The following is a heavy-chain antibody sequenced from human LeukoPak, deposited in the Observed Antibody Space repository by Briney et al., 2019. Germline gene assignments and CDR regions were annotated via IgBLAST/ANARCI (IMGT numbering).Heavy chain of an antibody. CDR1: GFTFSSYL. CDR3: ARAVAATPGAFDY. D-gene: IGHD6-19*01. Sequence: PGRSLRLSCAASGFTFSSYLMHWVRQAPGKGLVWVSRVNADDSSTSYADSVKGRFTISRDNTKNTLYLQMNSLGAEDTAVYYCARAVAATPGAFDYWGQGTLVTVSS. V-gene: IGHV3-74*01. CDR2: VNADDSST. J-gene: IGHJ4*02.